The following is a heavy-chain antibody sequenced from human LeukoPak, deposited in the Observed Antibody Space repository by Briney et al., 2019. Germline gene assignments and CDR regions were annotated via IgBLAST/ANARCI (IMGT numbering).Heavy chain of an antibody. CDR2: ISSSSSYI. Sequence: KPGGSLRLSCAASGFTFSSYAMSWVRQAPGKGLEWVSSISSSSSYIYYADSVKGRFTISRDNAKNSLYLQMNSLRAEDTAVYYCARDTGTPFEGFDYWGQGTLVTVSS. J-gene: IGHJ4*02. CDR3: ARDTGTPFEGFDY. V-gene: IGHV3-21*01. CDR1: GFTFSSYA. D-gene: IGHD3-16*01.